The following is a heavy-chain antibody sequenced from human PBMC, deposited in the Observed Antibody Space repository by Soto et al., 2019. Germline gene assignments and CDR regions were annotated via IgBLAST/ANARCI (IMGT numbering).Heavy chain of an antibody. V-gene: IGHV1-69*13. J-gene: IGHJ4*02. CDR2: IIPIFGTA. CDR3: ARGQDYGENFDY. Sequence: ASVKVSCKASGGTFSGYAISWVRQAPGQGLEWMGGIIPIFGTANYAQKFQGRVTITADESTSTAYMELSSLRSEDTAVYYCARGQDYGENFDYWGQGTLVTSPQ. D-gene: IGHD4-17*01. CDR1: GGTFSGYA.